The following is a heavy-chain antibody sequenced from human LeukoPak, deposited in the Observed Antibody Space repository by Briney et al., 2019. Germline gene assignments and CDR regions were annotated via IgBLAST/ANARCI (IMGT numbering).Heavy chain of an antibody. CDR3: ARFPRITGTTSDGFDI. Sequence: PSETLSLTCAVSGGSISSGSYSWSWIRQPPGTGLEWIGYIYHSGSTYYNPSLKSRVTISVDRSKNQFSLKLTSVTAADTAVYYCARFPRITGTTSDGFDIWGQGTMVTVSS. CDR1: GGSISSGSYS. CDR2: IYHSGST. D-gene: IGHD1-7*01. J-gene: IGHJ3*02. V-gene: IGHV4-30-2*01.